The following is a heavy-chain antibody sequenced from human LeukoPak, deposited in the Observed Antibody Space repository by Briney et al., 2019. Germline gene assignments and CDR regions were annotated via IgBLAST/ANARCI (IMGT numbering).Heavy chain of an antibody. CDR2: ISAYNGNT. CDR1: GYTFTSYG. V-gene: IGHV1-18*01. Sequence: KPGASVKVSCKASGYTFTSYGISCVRQAPGQGFEWMGWISAYNGNTNYAQELQGRVTMTTDTSTSTAYMELRSLRSDDTAVYYCARDVAHPLYCTNGVCYPWYFDLWGRGTLVTVSS. J-gene: IGHJ2*01. CDR3: ARDVAHPLYCTNGVCYPWYFDL. D-gene: IGHD2-8*01.